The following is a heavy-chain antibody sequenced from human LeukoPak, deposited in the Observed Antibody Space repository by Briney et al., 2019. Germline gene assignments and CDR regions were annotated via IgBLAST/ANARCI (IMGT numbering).Heavy chain of an antibody. CDR3: ARGRAVAGIYYYYYGMDV. CDR2: IYYSGST. J-gene: IGHJ6*02. CDR1: GGSISSYY. Sequence: PSETLSLTCTVSGGSISSYYWSWIRQPPGKGLEWIGYIYYSGSTNYNPSLKSRVTISVDTSKSQFSLKLSSVTAADTAVYYCARGRAVAGIYYYYYGMDVWGQGTTVTVSS. V-gene: IGHV4-59*01. D-gene: IGHD6-19*01.